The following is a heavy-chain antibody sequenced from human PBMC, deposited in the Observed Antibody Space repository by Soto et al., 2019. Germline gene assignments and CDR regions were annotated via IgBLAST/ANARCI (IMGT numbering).Heavy chain of an antibody. CDR1: GGSISSYY. CDR2: IYYSGST. Sequence: SETLSLTCTVSGGSISSYYWSWIRQPPGKGLEWIGYIYYSGSTNYNPSLKSRVTISVDTSKNQFSLKLSSVTAADTAVYYCARVISEKSYGDQREDYYYYYMDVWGKGTTVTVSS. V-gene: IGHV4-59*01. J-gene: IGHJ6*03. D-gene: IGHD4-17*01. CDR3: ARVISEKSYGDQREDYYYYYMDV.